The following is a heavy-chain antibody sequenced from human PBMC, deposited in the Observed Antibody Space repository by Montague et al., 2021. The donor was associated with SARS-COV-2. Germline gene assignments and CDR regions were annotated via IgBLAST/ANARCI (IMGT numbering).Heavy chain of an antibody. Sequence: SETLSLTCNVSGGSISSSSNYWGWIRQPPGKGLEWIGYIHYTGSTYYNPSLKSRVTISVDTSKNQFSLKLSSVTAADTAVYYCARLYFHSTIFGVVSSRVFDYWGQGTLVTVSS. CDR1: GGSISSSSNY. D-gene: IGHD3-3*01. J-gene: IGHJ4*02. CDR2: IHYTGST. CDR3: ARLYFHSTIFGVVSSRVFDY. V-gene: IGHV4-39*01.